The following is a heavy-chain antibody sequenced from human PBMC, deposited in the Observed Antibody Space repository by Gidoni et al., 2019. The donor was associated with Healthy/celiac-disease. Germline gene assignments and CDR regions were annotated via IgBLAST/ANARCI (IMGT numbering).Heavy chain of an antibody. D-gene: IGHD4-17*01. V-gene: IGHV5-51*01. J-gene: IGHJ4*02. CDR3: ARQLPTVVTPAFFDY. Sequence: EVQLVQSGAEVKKPGESLKLSCKGSGYSFTSYWIGWVRQMPGKGLEWMGIIYPGDSDTRYSPSFQGQVTISADKSISTAYLQWSSLKASDTAMYYCARQLPTVVTPAFFDYWGQGTLVTVSS. CDR1: GYSFTSYW. CDR2: IYPGDSDT.